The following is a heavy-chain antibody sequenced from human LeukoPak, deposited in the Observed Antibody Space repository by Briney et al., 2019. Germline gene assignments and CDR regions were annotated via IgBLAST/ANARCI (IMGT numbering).Heavy chain of an antibody. V-gene: IGHV3-7*03. CDR2: IKQDGSEK. D-gene: IGHD3-22*01. CDR3: AKASPYDSSGYYPTYYYYGMDV. J-gene: IGHJ6*02. CDR1: GFTFSNYW. Sequence: GGSLRLSCAASGFTFSNYWMTWVRQAPGKGLELVANIKQDGSEKYYVDSVKGRFTISRDNSKNSLYLQMNSLRTEDTALYYCAKASPYDSSGYYPTYYYYGMDVWGQGTTVTVSS.